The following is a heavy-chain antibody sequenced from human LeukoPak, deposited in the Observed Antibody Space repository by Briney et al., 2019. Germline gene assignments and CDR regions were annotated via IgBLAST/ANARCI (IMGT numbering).Heavy chain of an antibody. V-gene: IGHV4-4*02. CDR1: GGSITSTNW. Sequence: SETLSLTCGVSGGSITSTNWWSWVRPPPGEGLEWIGEVSLSGLTNYNPSLSSRVIMALDTSNNHLSLHLTSVTAADTAVYYCSRENGAFSPFGYWGQGYLVTVLS. J-gene: IGHJ4*02. CDR3: SRENGAFSPFGY. D-gene: IGHD2-8*01. CDR2: VSLSGLT.